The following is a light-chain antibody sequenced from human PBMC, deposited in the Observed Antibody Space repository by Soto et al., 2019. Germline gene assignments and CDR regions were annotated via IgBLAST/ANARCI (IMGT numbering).Light chain of an antibody. CDR1: QSISSSY. CDR2: GAS. CDR3: QQRANWPLT. V-gene: IGKV3D-20*02. Sequence: EIVLTQSPGTLSLSPGKRATLSCRASQSISSSYLAWYQQRPGQAPRLLIYGASSRATGIPDRFSGSGSGTEFTLTISSLESEDFAIYYCQQRANWPLTFGGGTKVDIK. J-gene: IGKJ4*01.